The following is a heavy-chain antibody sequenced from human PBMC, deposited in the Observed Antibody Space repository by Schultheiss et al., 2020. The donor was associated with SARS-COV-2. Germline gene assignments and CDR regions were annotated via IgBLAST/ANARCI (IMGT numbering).Heavy chain of an antibody. CDR2: ISGSGGST. J-gene: IGHJ5*02. D-gene: IGHD2-21*02. V-gene: IGHV3-23*01. CDR1: GFTFSSYA. CDR3: ARSHIVVVTARNWGSDNWFDP. Sequence: GESLKISCAASGFTFSSYAMSWVRQAPGKGLEWVSAISGSGGSTYYADSVKGRFTISRDNSKNTLYLQMNSLIAEDMAVYYCARSHIVVVTARNWGSDNWFDPWGQGTLVTVSS.